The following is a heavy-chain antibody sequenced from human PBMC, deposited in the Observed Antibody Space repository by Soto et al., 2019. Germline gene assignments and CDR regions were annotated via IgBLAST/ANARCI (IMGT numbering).Heavy chain of an antibody. D-gene: IGHD6-13*01. CDR1: GGSISSYY. V-gene: IGHV4-4*07. CDR3: ARDVIGSWYGYYYGMDV. J-gene: IGHJ6*02. CDR2: IYTSGST. Sequence: PSETLSLTCTVSGGSISSYYWSWIRQPAGKGLEWIGRIYTSGSTNYNPSLKSRVTMSVDTSKNQSSLKLSSVTAADTAVYYCARDVIGSWYGYYYGMDVWGQGTTVTVSS.